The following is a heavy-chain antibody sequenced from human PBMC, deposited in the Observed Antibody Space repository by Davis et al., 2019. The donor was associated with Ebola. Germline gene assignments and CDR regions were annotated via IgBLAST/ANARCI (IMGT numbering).Heavy chain of an antibody. CDR1: GFTFSSYA. D-gene: IGHD3-10*01. Sequence: GESLKISCAASGFTFSSYAMSWVRQAPGKGLEWVSAISGSGGGTYYADSVKGRFTISRDNAKNSLYLQMNSLRAEDTAVYYCARDQTFGLRTPYWGQGTLVTVSS. J-gene: IGHJ4*02. CDR2: ISGSGGGT. V-gene: IGHV3-23*01. CDR3: ARDQTFGLRTPY.